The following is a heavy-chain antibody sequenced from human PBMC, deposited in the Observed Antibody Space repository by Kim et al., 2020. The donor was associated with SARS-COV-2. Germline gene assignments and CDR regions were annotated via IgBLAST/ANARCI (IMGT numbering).Heavy chain of an antibody. V-gene: IGHV4-61*02. CDR2: IYTSGST. CDR1: GGSISSGSYY. CDR3: ARDTPRISSSWYAGWFGP. J-gene: IGHJ5*02. Sequence: SETLSLTCTVSGGSISSGSYYWSWIRQPAGKGLEWIGRIYTSGSTNYNPSLKSRVTISVDTYKKQFSLKLSSVTAADTAVYYCARDTPRISSSWYAGWFGPWGQGTLVTVSS. D-gene: IGHD6-13*01.